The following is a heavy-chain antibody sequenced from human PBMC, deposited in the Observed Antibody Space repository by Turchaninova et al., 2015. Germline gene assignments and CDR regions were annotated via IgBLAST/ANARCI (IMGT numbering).Heavy chain of an antibody. V-gene: IGHV4-34*01. CDR1: GGSFSGYY. J-gene: IGHJ4*02. CDR2: INHSGST. Sequence: QVQLQQWGAGLLKPSETLSLTCPVYGGSFSGYYWIWIRQPPGKGLEWIGEINHSGSTNYNPSLKSRVTISVDTSKNQFSLKLSSVTAADTAVYYCARGLGYWGQGTLVTVSS. CDR3: ARGLGY.